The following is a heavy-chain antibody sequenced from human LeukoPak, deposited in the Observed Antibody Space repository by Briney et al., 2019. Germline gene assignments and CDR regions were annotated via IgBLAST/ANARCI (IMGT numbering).Heavy chain of an antibody. D-gene: IGHD3-22*01. CDR3: ARDIGYYDSSGIDY. CDR1: GYSFNSYG. V-gene: IGHV1-18*01. CDR2: ISAYDGNT. J-gene: IGHJ4*02. Sequence: GASVKVSCKASGYSFNSYGISWVRQAPGQGLEWMGWISAYDGNTNFAQKFQGRITMTTDTGTSTAYMELRSLRSDDTALYYWARDIGYYDSSGIDYWGQGTLVTVSS.